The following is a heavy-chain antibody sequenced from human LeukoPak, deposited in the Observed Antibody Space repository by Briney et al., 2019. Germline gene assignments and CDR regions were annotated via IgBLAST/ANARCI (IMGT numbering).Heavy chain of an antibody. J-gene: IGHJ6*03. D-gene: IGHD6-6*01. Sequence: SETLSLTCTVSGGFINSYYWSWIRQPAGKGLEWIGRVYTSGITNYNPSLKSRITMSVDTSKNQFSLKLTSVTAADTAVYYCARGTSLPYYYYYMDVWGKGTTVTVSS. CDR3: ARGTSLPYYYYYMDV. CDR2: VYTSGIT. V-gene: IGHV4-4*07. CDR1: GGFINSYY.